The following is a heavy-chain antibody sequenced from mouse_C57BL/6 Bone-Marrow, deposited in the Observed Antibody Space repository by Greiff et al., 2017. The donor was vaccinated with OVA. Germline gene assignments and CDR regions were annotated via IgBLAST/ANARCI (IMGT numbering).Heavy chain of an antibody. J-gene: IGHJ3*01. V-gene: IGHV1-69*01. D-gene: IGHD1-1*01. CDR1: GYTFTSYW. CDR3: AGGGYGSSPAWFAY. CDR2: IDPSDSYT. Sequence: QVQLQQPGAELVMPGASVKLSCKASGYTFTSYWMHWVKQRPGQGLEWIGEIDPSDSYTNYNQKFKGKSTLTVDKSSSTAYMQLSSLTSEDSAVYYCAGGGYGSSPAWFAYWGQGTLVTVSA.